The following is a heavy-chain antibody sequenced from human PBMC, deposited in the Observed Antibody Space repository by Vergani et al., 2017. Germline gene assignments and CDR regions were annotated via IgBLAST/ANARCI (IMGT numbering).Heavy chain of an antibody. D-gene: IGHD2-2*01. V-gene: IGHV4-61*02. Sequence: QVQLQESGPGLVKPSQTLSLTCTVSGGSISSGSYYWSWIRQPAGKGLEWIGRIYTSGSTNYNPSLKSRVTISGDTSNNQFSLKLSSVTAAYTAVYYCAREAPPAMTLDDWGQGTLVTVSS. J-gene: IGHJ4*02. CDR2: IYTSGST. CDR1: GGSISSGSYY. CDR3: AREAPPAMTLDD.